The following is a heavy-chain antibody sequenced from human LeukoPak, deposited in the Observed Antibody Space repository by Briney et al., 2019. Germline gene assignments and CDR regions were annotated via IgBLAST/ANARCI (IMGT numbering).Heavy chain of an antibody. D-gene: IGHD1-26*01. Sequence: GGSLRLSCAASGFTFTSYSMNWVRQAPGKGLGWVSTISGGGGSTYYADSVKGRFTISRDNSKNTLYLQVNSLRAEDTAVYYCAKGGKWDVTPFDYWGQGTLVTVSS. CDR3: AKGGKWDVTPFDY. V-gene: IGHV3-23*01. CDR1: GFTFTSYS. J-gene: IGHJ4*02. CDR2: ISGGGGST.